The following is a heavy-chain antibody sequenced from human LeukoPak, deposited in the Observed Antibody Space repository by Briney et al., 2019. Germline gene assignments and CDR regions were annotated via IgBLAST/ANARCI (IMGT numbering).Heavy chain of an antibody. Sequence: GGSLRLSCAASGFTFSSYWMHGVRQAPGKGLVWVSRINSDGSSTSYADSVKGRFTISRDNAKNTLYLQMNSLRAEDTAVYYCTRDRYDFWSGYVMNYYYYYMDVWGKGTTVTVSS. J-gene: IGHJ6*03. D-gene: IGHD3-3*01. V-gene: IGHV3-74*01. CDR3: TRDRYDFWSGYVMNYYYYYMDV. CDR2: INSDGSST. CDR1: GFTFSSYW.